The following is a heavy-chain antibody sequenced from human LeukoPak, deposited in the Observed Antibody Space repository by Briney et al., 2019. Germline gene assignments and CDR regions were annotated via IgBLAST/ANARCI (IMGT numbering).Heavy chain of an antibody. D-gene: IGHD1-26*01. V-gene: IGHV1-2*02. CDR1: GYTFTGYY. J-gene: IGHJ4*02. Sequence: GASVTVSCKASGYTFTGYYMHWVRQAPGQGLEWMGWINPNSGGTNYAQKFQGRVTMTRDTSISTAYMELSRLRSDDTAVYYCARGGPIVGATSPFDYWGQGTLVTVSS. CDR2: INPNSGGT. CDR3: ARGGPIVGATSPFDY.